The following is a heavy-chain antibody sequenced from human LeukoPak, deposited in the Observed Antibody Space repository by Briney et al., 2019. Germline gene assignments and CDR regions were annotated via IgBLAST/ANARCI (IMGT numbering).Heavy chain of an antibody. V-gene: IGHV4-59*01. CDR2: IYYSGST. CDR3: ARGYSSSFFGYYYYMDV. J-gene: IGHJ6*03. CDR1: GGSISSYY. D-gene: IGHD6-6*01. Sequence: SETLSLTCTVSGGSISSYYWSWIRQPPGKGLEWIGYIYYSGSTNYNPSLKSRVTISVDTSKNQFSLKLSSVTAADTAVYYCARGYSSSFFGYYYYMDVWGKGTTVTVSS.